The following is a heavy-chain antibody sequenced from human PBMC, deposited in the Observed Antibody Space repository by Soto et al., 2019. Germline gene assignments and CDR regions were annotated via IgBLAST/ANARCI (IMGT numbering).Heavy chain of an antibody. V-gene: IGHV4-34*01. CDR3: ARGYSYGYFVN. Sequence: ASETLSLTCAVYGGSFSGYYWSWIRQPPGKGLEWIGEINHSGSTNYNPSLKSRVTISVDTSKNQFSLKLSSVTAADTAVYYCARGYSYGYFVNWGQGTLVTVSS. D-gene: IGHD5-18*01. CDR2: INHSGST. J-gene: IGHJ4*02. CDR1: GGSFSGYY.